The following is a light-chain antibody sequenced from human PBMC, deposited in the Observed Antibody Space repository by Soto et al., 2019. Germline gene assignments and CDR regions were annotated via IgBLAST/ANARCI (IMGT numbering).Light chain of an antibody. CDR1: QSISRW. CDR2: DAS. V-gene: IGKV1-5*01. J-gene: IGKJ5*01. CDR3: QQYNNWPPIT. Sequence: GDRVTITCRASQSISRWLAWYQQKPGKAPKFLIYDASTLQSGIPSRFSGSGSGTDFTLTISSLQPEDFAVYHCQQYNNWPPITFGQGTRLEIK.